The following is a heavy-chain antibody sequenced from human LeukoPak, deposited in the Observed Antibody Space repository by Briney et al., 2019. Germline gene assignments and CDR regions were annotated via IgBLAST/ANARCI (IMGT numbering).Heavy chain of an antibody. V-gene: IGHV1-8*01. CDR2: MNPNSGNT. CDR3: ARAPGTTVTNWFDP. J-gene: IGHJ5*02. CDR1: GYTFTSYD. Sequence: ASVKVSCKASGYTFTSYDINWVRQATGQGLEWMGWMNPNSGNTGYAQKFQGRATMTRNTSISTAYMELSSLRSEDTAVYYCARAPGTTVTNWFDPWGQGTLVTVSS. D-gene: IGHD4-17*01.